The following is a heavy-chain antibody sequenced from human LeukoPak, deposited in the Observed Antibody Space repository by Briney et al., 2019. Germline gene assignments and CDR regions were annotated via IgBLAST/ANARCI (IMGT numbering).Heavy chain of an antibody. Sequence: PGGSLRLSCAASGFTFSSYSMNWVRQAPGKGLEWVSYISSSSSTIYYADSVKGRFTISRDNAKNSLYLQMNSLRAEDTAVYYCARDRSMWELLPRFDYWGQGTLVTVSS. V-gene: IGHV3-48*01. CDR2: ISSSSSTI. CDR1: GFTFSSYS. CDR3: ARDRSMWELLPRFDY. J-gene: IGHJ4*02. D-gene: IGHD1-26*01.